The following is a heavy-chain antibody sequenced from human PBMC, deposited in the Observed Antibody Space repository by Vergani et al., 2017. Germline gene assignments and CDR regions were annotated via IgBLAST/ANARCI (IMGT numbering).Heavy chain of an antibody. Sequence: VQLVQSGAEVKKPGSSVKVSCKASVGTFSSYAISWVRQAPGQGLEWMGWIIPIVGTANYAQKFQGRVTITADESTSTAYMELSSLRSEDTAVYYCARRRYSSSCDYYMDVWGKGTTVTVSS. V-gene: IGHV1-69*01. D-gene: IGHD6-13*01. CDR3: ARRRYSSSCDYYMDV. CDR2: IIPIVGTA. J-gene: IGHJ6*03. CDR1: VGTFSSYA.